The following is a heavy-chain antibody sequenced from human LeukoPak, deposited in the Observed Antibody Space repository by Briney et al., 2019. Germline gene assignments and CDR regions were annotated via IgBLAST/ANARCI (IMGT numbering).Heavy chain of an antibody. CDR3: ARDLISPTVTTGYYFDY. V-gene: IGHV3-7*01. CDR1: GFTFSSYW. Sequence: GRSLRLSCAASGFTFSSYWMSWVRQAPGEGLEWVANIKQVGSEKYYVDSVKGRFTISRDNAKNSLYLQMNSLRAEDTAVYYCARDLISPTVTTGYYFDYWGQGTLVTVSS. CDR2: IKQVGSEK. D-gene: IGHD4-17*01. J-gene: IGHJ4*02.